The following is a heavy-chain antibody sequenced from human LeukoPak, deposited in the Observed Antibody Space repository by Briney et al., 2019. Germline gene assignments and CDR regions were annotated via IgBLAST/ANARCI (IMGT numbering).Heavy chain of an antibody. J-gene: IGHJ4*02. D-gene: IGHD5-12*01. CDR3: AGHPGDNSGYDPNDY. V-gene: IGHV4-31*03. Sequence: SQTLSLTCTVSGGSISSGGYYWSWIRQHPGKGLEWIGYIYYSGSTYYNPSLKSRVTISVDTSKNQFSLKLSSVTAADTAVYYCAGHPGDNSGYDPNDYWGQGTLVTVSS. CDR1: GGSISSGGYY. CDR2: IYYSGST.